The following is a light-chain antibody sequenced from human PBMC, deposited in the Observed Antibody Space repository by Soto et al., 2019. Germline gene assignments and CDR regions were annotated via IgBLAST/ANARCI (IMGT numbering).Light chain of an antibody. CDR1: SSNIGAGYD. CDR3: QSHDSSLNGWV. J-gene: IGLJ3*02. V-gene: IGLV1-40*01. CDR2: GNT. Sequence: QSVLTQPPSVSGAPGQRVTISCTGTSSNIGAGYDVHWYQQLPGTAPKLLIFGNTNRPSGVPDRFSGSKSGTSASLAITGLQAEDEADYHCQSHDSSLNGWVFGGGTKLTVL.